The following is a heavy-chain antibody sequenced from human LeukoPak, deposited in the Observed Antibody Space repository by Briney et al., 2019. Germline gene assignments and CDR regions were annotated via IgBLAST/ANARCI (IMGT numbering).Heavy chain of an antibody. CDR1: GGSINSANYY. CDR2: IYYSGSA. CDR3: ARHGTDMSAPHFDY. J-gene: IGHJ4*02. Sequence: PSETLSLTCTVSGGSINSANYYWPWIRQHPGKGLEWIGYIYYSGSAYYNPSLRSRVTISVDTSKNQFSLRLTSVTAADTAVYYCARHGTDMSAPHFDYWGQGTLVTVSS. D-gene: IGHD1-26*01. V-gene: IGHV4-30-4*08.